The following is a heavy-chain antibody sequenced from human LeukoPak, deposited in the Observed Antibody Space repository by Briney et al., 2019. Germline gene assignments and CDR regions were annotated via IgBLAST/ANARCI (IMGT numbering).Heavy chain of an antibody. D-gene: IGHD2-15*01. Sequence: GGSLRLSCAASGFTFSSFAMSWVRQAPGKGLEWVSAISNSGGDTYSADSVKGRFTISRDNSKNTLYLQMNSLRAEDTAVYYCAREEVGAAIDYWGQGTLVTVSS. J-gene: IGHJ4*02. CDR2: ISNSGGDT. CDR3: AREEVGAAIDY. V-gene: IGHV3-23*01. CDR1: GFTFSSFA.